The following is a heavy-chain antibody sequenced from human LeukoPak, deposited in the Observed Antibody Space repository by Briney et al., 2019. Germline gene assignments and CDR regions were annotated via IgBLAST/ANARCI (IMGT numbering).Heavy chain of an antibody. V-gene: IGHV3-23*01. CDR2: ISGSGDST. CDR3: AKDLAWSGSYHRPLYDY. CDR1: GFTFSSYV. Sequence: PGGSLRLSCAASGFTFSSYVMSWVRQAPGKGLEWVSAISGSGDSTYYADSVKGRFAISRDNSKNTLYLQMNSLRAEDTAVYHCAKDLAWSGSYHRPLYDYWGQGTLVTVSS. J-gene: IGHJ4*02. D-gene: IGHD1-26*01.